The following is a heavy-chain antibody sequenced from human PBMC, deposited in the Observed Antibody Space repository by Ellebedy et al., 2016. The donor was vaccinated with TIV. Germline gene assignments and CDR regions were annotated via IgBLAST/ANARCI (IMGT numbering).Heavy chain of an antibody. D-gene: IGHD3-22*01. J-gene: IGHJ4*02. Sequence: ASVKVSCKASGGTFNTNAISWVRQAPGQGLEWMGGIIPIFGTANYAQKFQGRVTISADELGSTAYMELSSLRSEDTAVYYCARHSGYYWYYLDYWGQGTLVTVSS. V-gene: IGHV1-69*13. CDR2: IIPIFGTA. CDR1: GGTFNTNA. CDR3: ARHSGYYWYYLDY.